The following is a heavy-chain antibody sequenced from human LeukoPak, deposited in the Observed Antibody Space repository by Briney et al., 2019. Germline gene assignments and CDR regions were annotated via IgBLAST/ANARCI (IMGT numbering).Heavy chain of an antibody. Sequence: SSISDSGVTTYYADSVNGRFTISRDNFKNTLYLQLSSLRAEDTAVYYCAKPEYYDMDGMDVWGQGTTVTVSS. V-gene: IGHV3-23*01. CDR3: AKPEYYDMDGMDV. D-gene: IGHD3-9*01. CDR2: ISDSGVTT. J-gene: IGHJ6*02.